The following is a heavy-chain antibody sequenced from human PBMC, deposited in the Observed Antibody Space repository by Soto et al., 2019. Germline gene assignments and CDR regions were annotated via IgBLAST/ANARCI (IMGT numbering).Heavy chain of an antibody. J-gene: IGHJ4*02. CDR3: ARSAGWYAVHS. V-gene: IGHV4-4*02. CDR2: VFHTGTT. CDR1: GDSVSSPYY. Sequence: QVQLQESGPGLVKPSGTLSLTCAVSGDSVSSPYYWCWFRQPPGKGLEGIGEVFHTGTTSYNPSLRSRVTISMDKSNNQFSLDLSSVTAADTAVYYCARSAGWYAVHSWGPGTLVIVSS. D-gene: IGHD6-19*01.